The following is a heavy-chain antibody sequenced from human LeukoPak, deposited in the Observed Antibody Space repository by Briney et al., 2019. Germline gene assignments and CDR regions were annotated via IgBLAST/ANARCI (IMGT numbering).Heavy chain of an antibody. CDR2: IGGTGHDI. Sequence: PGGSLRLSCAASGLTFSNYEIRWVRQAPRKGLEWVAYIGGTGHDIHYPASVRGRFNISRDNAKNSLYLQMNSLRIEDTAIYYCVRDGADWNYLDWGRGNLVTVSS. D-gene: IGHD1-7*01. V-gene: IGHV3-48*03. CDR1: GLTFSNYE. J-gene: IGHJ4*01. CDR3: VRDGADWNYLD.